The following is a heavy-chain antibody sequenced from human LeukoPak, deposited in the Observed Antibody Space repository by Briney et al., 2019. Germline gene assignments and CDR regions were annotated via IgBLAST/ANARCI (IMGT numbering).Heavy chain of an antibody. CDR1: GYTFTGYY. Sequence: ASVKVSCKASGYTFTGYYMHWVRQAPGQGLEWMGWINPNSGGTNYAQKFQGRVTMTRDTSISTAYMELSRLRSDDTAVYYCARGGRSVKGAPYYYDSSGYPYWGQGTLVTVSS. V-gene: IGHV1-2*02. J-gene: IGHJ4*02. D-gene: IGHD3-22*01. CDR2: INPNSGGT. CDR3: ARGGRSVKGAPYYYDSSGYPY.